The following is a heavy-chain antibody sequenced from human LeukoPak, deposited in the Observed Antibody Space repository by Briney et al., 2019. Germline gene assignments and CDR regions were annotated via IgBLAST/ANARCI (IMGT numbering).Heavy chain of an antibody. CDR1: GGTFSSYA. V-gene: IGHV1-69*13. Sequence: SVKVSCKASGGTFSSYAISWLRQAPGQGLEWMGGIIPIFGTANYAQKFQGRVTITADESTSTPYMELSSLRSEDTAVYYCAREQGYCSSTSCYTGMDVWGKGTTVTVSS. CDR2: IIPIFGTA. CDR3: AREQGYCSSTSCYTGMDV. D-gene: IGHD2-2*02. J-gene: IGHJ6*04.